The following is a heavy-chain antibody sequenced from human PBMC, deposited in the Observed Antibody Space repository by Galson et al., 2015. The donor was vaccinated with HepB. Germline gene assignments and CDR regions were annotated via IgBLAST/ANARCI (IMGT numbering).Heavy chain of an antibody. V-gene: IGHV3-74*01. D-gene: IGHD1-1*01. CDR1: GFTFSGHW. CDR2: INSDGSSS. J-gene: IGHJ4*02. CDR3: ARGRPGTFTVLGN. Sequence: SLRLSCAASGFTFSGHWMHWVRQALGKGLIWVSRINSDGSSSSYADYVKGRFTISRDDAKNTLYLQLNSLRAEDTAIYYCARGRPGTFTVLGNWGQGTLVTVSS.